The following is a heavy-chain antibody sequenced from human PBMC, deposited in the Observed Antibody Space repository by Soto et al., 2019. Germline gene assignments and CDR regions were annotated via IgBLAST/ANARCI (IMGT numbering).Heavy chain of an antibody. J-gene: IGHJ4*02. V-gene: IGHV3-21*01. CDR1: GFTFSSYS. CDR2: ISSSSSYI. CDR3: ARASGKNGSSRPFDY. D-gene: IGHD6-13*01. Sequence: GGSLRLSCAASGFTFSSYSMNWVRQAPGKGLEWVSSISSSSSYIYYADSVKGRFTISRDNAKNSLYLQMNSLRAEDTAVYYCARASGKNGSSRPFDYWGQGTLVTVSS.